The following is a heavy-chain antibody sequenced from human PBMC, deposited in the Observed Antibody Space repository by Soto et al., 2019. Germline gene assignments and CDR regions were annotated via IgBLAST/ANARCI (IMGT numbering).Heavy chain of an antibody. Sequence: EVQLLESGGGLVQPGGSLRLSCAASGFTFSSYAMSWVRQAPGKGLEWVSAISGSGGSTYYADYVKGRFTIYRDNSKNTLYLQMNSLRAEDTAVYYCAKGVDSSSMEFDPWGQGTLVTVSS. D-gene: IGHD6-6*01. V-gene: IGHV3-23*01. J-gene: IGHJ5*02. CDR3: AKGVDSSSMEFDP. CDR1: GFTFSSYA. CDR2: ISGSGGST.